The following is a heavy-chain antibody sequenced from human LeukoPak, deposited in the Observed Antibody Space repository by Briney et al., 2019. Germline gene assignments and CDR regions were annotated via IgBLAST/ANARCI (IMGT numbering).Heavy chain of an antibody. CDR1: GGSISSYF. Sequence: SETLSLTCTVSGGSISSYFWSWIRQPPGKGLEWIGYIYYSGSTYYNPSLKSRVTISVDTSKNQFSLKLSSVTAADTAVYYCARRMDQYGSGSYYTQNWFDPWGQGTLVTVSS. J-gene: IGHJ5*02. D-gene: IGHD3-10*01. V-gene: IGHV4-59*08. CDR3: ARRMDQYGSGSYYTQNWFDP. CDR2: IYYSGST.